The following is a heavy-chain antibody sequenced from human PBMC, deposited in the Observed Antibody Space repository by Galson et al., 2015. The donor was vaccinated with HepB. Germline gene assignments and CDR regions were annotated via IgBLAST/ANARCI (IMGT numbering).Heavy chain of an antibody. CDR1: GFTFSSYA. V-gene: IGHV3-23*01. D-gene: IGHD4-17*01. J-gene: IGHJ5*02. CDR3: AKDGPSTWVGDYAWFDP. CDR2: ISGSGGST. Sequence: SLRLSCAASGFTFSSYAMSWVRQAPGKGLEWVSAISGSGGSTYYADSVKGRFTISRDNSKNTLYLQMNSLRAEDTAVDYCAKDGPSTWVGDYAWFDPWGQGTQVAVSS.